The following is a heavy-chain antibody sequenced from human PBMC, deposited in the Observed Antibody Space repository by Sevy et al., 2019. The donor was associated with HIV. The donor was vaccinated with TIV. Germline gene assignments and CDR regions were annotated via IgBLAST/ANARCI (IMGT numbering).Heavy chain of an antibody. CDR3: ARERTYDFWSGPPNWFDP. CDR1: GFTFSSYS. J-gene: IGHJ5*02. D-gene: IGHD3-3*01. CDR2: TSSSSSTI. Sequence: GGSLRLSCAASGFTFSSYSMNWVRQAPGKGLEWVSYTSSSSSTIYYADSVKGRFTISRDNAKNSLYLQMNSLRDEDTAVYYCARERTYDFWSGPPNWFDPWGQGTLVTVSS. V-gene: IGHV3-48*02.